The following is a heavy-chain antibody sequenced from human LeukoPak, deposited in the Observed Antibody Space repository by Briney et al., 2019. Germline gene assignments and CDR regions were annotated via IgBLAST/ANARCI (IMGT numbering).Heavy chain of an antibody. CDR3: ARGGADLDY. V-gene: IGHV4-30-4*01. D-gene: IGHD3-16*01. J-gene: IGHJ4*02. CDR2: IYYSGDN. Sequence: PSQTLSLTCTVSGASISSGDYYWSWIRQPPGKGLEWIGYIYYSGDNYYNPSLKSRVTMSVDTSKNQFSLKLSSVTAADTAVYYCARGGADLDYWGQGTLVTVSS. CDR1: GASISSGDYY.